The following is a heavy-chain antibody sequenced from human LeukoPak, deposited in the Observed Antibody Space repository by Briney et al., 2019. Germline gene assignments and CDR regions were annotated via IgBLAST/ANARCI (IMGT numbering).Heavy chain of an antibody. J-gene: IGHJ4*02. Sequence: GGSLRLSCIGSGFNFGDFGMSWVRPAPGKGLECIGFIRNRVHGGTTEYAASVRGRFTISRDDSNSVAYLQMNSLKTEDTARYYCASASDPDGSGSKFYFAYWGQGAVVAVSS. V-gene: IGHV3-49*04. D-gene: IGHD3-10*01. CDR1: GFNFGDFG. CDR2: IRNRVHGGTT. CDR3: ASASDPDGSGSKFYFAY.